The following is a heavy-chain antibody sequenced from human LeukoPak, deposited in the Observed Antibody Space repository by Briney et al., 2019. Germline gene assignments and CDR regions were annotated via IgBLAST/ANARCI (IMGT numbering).Heavy chain of an antibody. CDR2: IKSKTDGGTT. CDR1: GFTFSNAW. CDR3: PTNMTTFGGVIVTYAS. J-gene: IGHJ5*02. Sequence: GGSLRLSCAASGFTFSNAWMSWVRQAPGKGLEWVCRIKSKTDGGTTDYAAPVKGRFTISRDDSKNTLYLQMNSLKSEDTAVYYCPTNMTTFGGVIVTYASWGQGTLVTVSS. V-gene: IGHV3-15*01. D-gene: IGHD3-16*02.